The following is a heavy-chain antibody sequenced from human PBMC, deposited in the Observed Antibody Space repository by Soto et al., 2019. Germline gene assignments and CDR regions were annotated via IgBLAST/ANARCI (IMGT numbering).Heavy chain of an antibody. CDR1: GFTFSNYA. CDR2: ITGSGGGT. D-gene: IGHD6-13*01. J-gene: IGHJ4*02. V-gene: IGHV3-23*01. CDR3: AKRPLTAAGFDY. Sequence: EVQLLESGGGLVQPGGSLRLSCAASGFTFSNYAMTWVRQAPGKGLEWVSVITGSGGGTYFVDSVKGRFTIPRDNSKNTVYLKMNSLRAEDTAVYYCAKRPLTAAGFDYWGQGTLVTVSS.